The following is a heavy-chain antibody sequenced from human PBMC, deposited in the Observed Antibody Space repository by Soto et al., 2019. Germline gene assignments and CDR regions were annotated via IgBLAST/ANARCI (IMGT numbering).Heavy chain of an antibody. V-gene: IGHV3-23*01. CDR1: GFTFSSYA. CDR2: ISGSGGST. J-gene: IGHJ4*02. Sequence: PGGSLRLSCAASGFTFSSYAMSWVRQAPGKGLEWVSAISGSGGSTYYADSVKGRFTISRDNSKNTLYLQMNSLRAEDTAVYYCAKDRRVTSGSISPFDYWGQGTLVTVSS. D-gene: IGHD4-4*01. CDR3: AKDRRVTSGSISPFDY.